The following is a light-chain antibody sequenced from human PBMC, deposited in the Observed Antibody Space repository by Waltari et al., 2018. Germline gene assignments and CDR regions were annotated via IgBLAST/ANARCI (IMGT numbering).Light chain of an antibody. CDR3: QQYGSTPPWT. V-gene: IGKV3-20*01. CDR2: GAS. J-gene: IGKJ1*01. CDR1: QSVPSRY. Sequence: EIVLTQSPGTLSLSLGESATLSCRSSQSVPSRYLAWYQQRPGQAPRLLISGASSRATGIPDRFSGSGSGTDFTLTINRLEPEDFAVYYCQQYGSTPPWTFGQGTTVEIK.